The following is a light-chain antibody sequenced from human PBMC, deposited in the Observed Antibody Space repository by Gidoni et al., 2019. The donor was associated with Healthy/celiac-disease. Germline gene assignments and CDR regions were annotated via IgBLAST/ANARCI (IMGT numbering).Light chain of an antibody. CDR3: QQYGSSPPRIT. J-gene: IGKJ3*01. Sequence: EIVFTHSPGTLSLSPGERATLSCRASQSVSSSYLAWYQQKPGQAPRLLIYGASSRATGIPDRFSGSGSGTDFTLTISRLEPEDFAVYYCQQYGSSPPRITFGPGTKVDIK. CDR2: GAS. V-gene: IGKV3-20*01. CDR1: QSVSSSY.